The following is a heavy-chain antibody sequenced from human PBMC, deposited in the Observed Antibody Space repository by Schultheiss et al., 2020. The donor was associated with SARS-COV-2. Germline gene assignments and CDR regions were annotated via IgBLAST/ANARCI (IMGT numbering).Heavy chain of an antibody. CDR1: GFTFSSYE. CDR3: TRAKIVGAYYSDY. J-gene: IGHJ4*02. D-gene: IGHD1-26*01. V-gene: IGHV3-49*04. CDR2: IRSKAYGGTT. Sequence: GGSLRLSCAASGFTFSSYEMNWVRQAPGKGLEWVGFIRSKAYGGTTEYAASVKGRFTISRDDSKSIAYLQMNSLKTEDTAVYYCTRAKIVGAYYSDYWGQGTLVTVSS.